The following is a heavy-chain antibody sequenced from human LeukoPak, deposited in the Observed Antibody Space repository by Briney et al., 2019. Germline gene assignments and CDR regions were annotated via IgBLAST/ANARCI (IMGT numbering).Heavy chain of an antibody. CDR3: AKVGMAVAGTSWFDP. J-gene: IGHJ5*02. CDR2: ISGSGGST. D-gene: IGHD6-19*01. V-gene: IGHV3-23*01. Sequence: GGSLRLSCAASGFTFSSYSMNWVRQAPGKGLEWVSAISGSGGSTYYADSVKGRFTISRDNSKNTLYLQMNSLRAEDTAVYYCAKVGMAVAGTSWFDPWGQGTLVTVSP. CDR1: GFTFSSYS.